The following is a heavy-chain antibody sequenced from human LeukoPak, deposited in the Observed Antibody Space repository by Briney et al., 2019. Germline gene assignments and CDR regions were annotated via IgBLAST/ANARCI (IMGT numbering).Heavy chain of an antibody. D-gene: IGHD1-26*01. J-gene: IGHJ5*02. Sequence: ASVKVSCKASGYTFTSYGISWVRQAPGQGLECMGWISAYNGNTNYAQKLQGRVTMTTDTSTSTAYVELRSLRSDDSAAYYCARRGSGSRNWFDPWGQGTLVTVSS. CDR1: GYTFTSYG. CDR3: ARRGSGSRNWFDP. V-gene: IGHV1-18*01. CDR2: ISAYNGNT.